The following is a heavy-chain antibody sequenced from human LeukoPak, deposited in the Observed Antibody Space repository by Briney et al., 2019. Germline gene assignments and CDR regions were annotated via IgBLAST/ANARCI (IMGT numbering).Heavy chain of an antibody. CDR3: AKGGATICDN. D-gene: IGHD5-12*01. J-gene: IGHJ4*02. CDR2: INSNGSST. V-gene: IGHV3-74*01. Sequence: GGSLRLSCAASGFTVSNYWMHWVRQAPGKGLVWVSRINSNGSSTNYADSVKGRFTISRDNAKNTLHLQVSSLRAEDTALYYCAKGGATICDNWGQGTLVTVSS. CDR1: GFTVSNYW.